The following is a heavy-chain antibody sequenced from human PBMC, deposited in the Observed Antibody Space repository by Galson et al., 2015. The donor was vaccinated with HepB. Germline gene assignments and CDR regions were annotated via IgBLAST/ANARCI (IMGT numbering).Heavy chain of an antibody. CDR3: PRAGVDNPYYFDY. CDR1: GGSISSYY. Sequence: SETLSLTCTVSGGSISSYYWRWIRQPPGKGLEWIGCIYYSGNTNYNPSLKSRVTISVDTSKNQFSLKLSSVTAADTAVYYCPRAGVDNPYYFDYWGQGTLVTVSS. V-gene: IGHV4-59*01. J-gene: IGHJ4*02. D-gene: IGHD5-12*01. CDR2: IYYSGNT.